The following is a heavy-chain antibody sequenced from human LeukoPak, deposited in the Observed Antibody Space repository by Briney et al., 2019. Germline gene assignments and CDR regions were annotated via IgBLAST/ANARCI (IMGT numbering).Heavy chain of an antibody. D-gene: IGHD1-26*01. CDR1: GFTFSSYA. CDR3: ARLVGAGFDY. Sequence: GGSLRLSCAASGFTFSSYAMHWVRQAPGKGLEYVSAISSNGGSTYYANSVKGRFTISRDNSKNTLYLQMGSLRAEDMAVYYCARLVGAGFDYWGQGTLVTVSS. V-gene: IGHV3-64*01. J-gene: IGHJ4*02. CDR2: ISSNGGST.